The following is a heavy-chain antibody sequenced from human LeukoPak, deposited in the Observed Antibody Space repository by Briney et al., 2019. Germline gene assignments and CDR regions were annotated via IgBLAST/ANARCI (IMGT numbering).Heavy chain of an antibody. Sequence: SETLSLTCTVSGGSIRSSTYYWGWIRQPPGKGLEWIGSIYYNGNTYYNPSLESRVTMSVDTSKNQFSLKLTSVSADTAVYYCARTFGTYQYYFDYWGQGSLVAVSS. D-gene: IGHD1-26*01. CDR2: IYYNGNT. J-gene: IGHJ4*02. CDR1: GGSIRSSTYY. CDR3: ARTFGTYQYYFDY. V-gene: IGHV4-39*07.